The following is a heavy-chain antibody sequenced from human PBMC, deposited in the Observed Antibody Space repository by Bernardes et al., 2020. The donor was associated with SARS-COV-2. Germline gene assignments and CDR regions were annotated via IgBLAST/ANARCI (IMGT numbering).Heavy chain of an antibody. D-gene: IGHD3-3*01. CDR1: GFSLSDHY. Sequence: GGSLRLSCAASGFSLSDHYMDWVRQAPGKGLEWVGRTSNKAKGYTPEYAASVEDRFTISRDESKNSQYLQMNSLRAEDTAVYYCAKREYYDFWSGPIDYWGQGTLVTVSS. CDR3: AKREYYDFWSGPIDY. J-gene: IGHJ4*02. V-gene: IGHV3-72*01. CDR2: TSNKAKGYTP.